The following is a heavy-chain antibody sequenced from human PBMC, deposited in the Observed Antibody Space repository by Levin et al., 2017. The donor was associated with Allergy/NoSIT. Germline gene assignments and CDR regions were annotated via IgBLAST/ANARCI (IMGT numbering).Heavy chain of an antibody. CDR1: GYTFTFYG. CDR3: AREMAETAADTFDI. Sequence: ASVKVSCKASGYTFTFYGLTWVRQAPGQGLEWMGWISPYNGDTNYAHKLQGRVTMTADTSTSTAHMELRSLRSDDTAIYFCAREMAETAADTFDIWGQGTMVTVSS. D-gene: IGHD2-8*01. V-gene: IGHV1-18*01. J-gene: IGHJ3*02. CDR2: ISPYNGDT.